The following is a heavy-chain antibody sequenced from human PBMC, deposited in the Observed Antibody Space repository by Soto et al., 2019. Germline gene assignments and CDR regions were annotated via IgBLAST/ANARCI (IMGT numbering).Heavy chain of an antibody. D-gene: IGHD5-18*01. CDR2: ISYDGSNK. CDR1: GFTFSSYA. CDR3: ARDYYGDTDLVTSSPGY. Sequence: WGSRRLSCAASGFTFSSYAMHWVRQAPGKGLEWVAVISYDGSNKYYADSVKGRFTISRDNSKNTLYLQMNSLRAEDTAVYYCARDYYGDTDLVTSSPGYWGQGTLVSVSS. J-gene: IGHJ4*02. V-gene: IGHV3-30-3*01.